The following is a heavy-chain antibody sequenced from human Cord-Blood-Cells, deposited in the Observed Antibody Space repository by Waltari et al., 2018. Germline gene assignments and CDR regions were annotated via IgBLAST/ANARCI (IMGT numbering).Heavy chain of an antibody. CDR1: GYTFTDYY. J-gene: IGHJ5*02. D-gene: IGHD1-26*01. CDR2: VDPEDGET. V-gene: IGHV1-69-2*01. Sequence: EVQLVQSGAEVRKPGATVKISCKVSGYTFTDYYMHWVQQAPGKGLEWMGLVDPEDGETIYAEKCQGRVTITADTSTDTAYMELSSLRSEDTAVYYCATDSRIVGAIARYNWFDPWGQGTLVTVSS. CDR3: ATDSRIVGAIARYNWFDP.